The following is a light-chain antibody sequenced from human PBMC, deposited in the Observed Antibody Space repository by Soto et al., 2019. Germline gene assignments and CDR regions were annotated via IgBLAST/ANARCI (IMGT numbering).Light chain of an antibody. CDR2: EVS. J-gene: IGLJ3*02. CDR1: SSDVGSYNL. CDR3: CSYASSNSWV. V-gene: IGLV2-23*02. Sequence: QSALTQPASVPGSPGRSITVSCPGTSSDVGSYNLVSWYQQHPGKAPKLLIYEVSTRPSGVSNRFSGSKSGNTASLTISGLQAEDEADYHCCSYASSNSWVFGGGTKLTVL.